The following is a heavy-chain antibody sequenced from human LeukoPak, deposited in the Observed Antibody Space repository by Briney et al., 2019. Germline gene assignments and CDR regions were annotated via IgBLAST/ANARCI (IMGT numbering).Heavy chain of an antibody. J-gene: IGHJ4*02. CDR1: GFTFSSYW. CDR2: INSDGSST. V-gene: IGHV3-74*01. Sequence: PGGSLRLSCAASGFTFSSYWMHWVRQAPGKGLVWVSRINSDGSSTSYADSVKGRFTISRDNAKNTLYLQMNSLRVEDTAVYYCARAGSGYRDSIDYWGQGTLVTVSS. CDR3: ARAGSGYRDSIDY. D-gene: IGHD3-22*01.